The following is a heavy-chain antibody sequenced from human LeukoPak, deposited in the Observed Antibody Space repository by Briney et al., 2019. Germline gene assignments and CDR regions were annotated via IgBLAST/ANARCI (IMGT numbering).Heavy chain of an antibody. V-gene: IGHV5-51*01. CDR2: IYPGDSDT. D-gene: IGHD6-13*01. CDR1: GYSFTSYW. J-gene: IGHJ5*02. Sequence: GESLKISCKGSGYSFTSYWIGWVRQMPGKGLEWMGIIYPGDSDTRYSPSFQGQVTISADKSISTAYLQWSSLKASDTAMYYCARQGSAAGMGNWSDPWGQGTLVTVSS. CDR3: ARQGSAAGMGNWSDP.